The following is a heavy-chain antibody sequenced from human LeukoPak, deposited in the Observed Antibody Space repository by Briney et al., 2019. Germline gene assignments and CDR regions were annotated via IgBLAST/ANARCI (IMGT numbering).Heavy chain of an antibody. CDR1: GGSISSSSYY. CDR2: IYYSGST. V-gene: IGHV4-39*07. J-gene: IGHJ4*02. D-gene: IGHD3-10*01. Sequence: PSETLSLTCTVSGGSISSSSYYWGWIRQPPGKGLEWIGSIYYSGSTYYNPSLKSRVTISVDTSRNQFSLKLTSVTAADTAVYYCARDGSASYYTDPFDYWGQGTLVTVSS. CDR3: ARDGSASYYTDPFDY.